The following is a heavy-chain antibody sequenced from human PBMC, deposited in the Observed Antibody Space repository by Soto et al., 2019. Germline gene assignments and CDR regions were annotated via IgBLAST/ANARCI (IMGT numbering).Heavy chain of an antibody. D-gene: IGHD6-19*01. V-gene: IGHV1-69*02. CDR3: ARGRHGVAVASDY. Sequence: QVQLVQSGAEVKKPGSSVKVSCKASGGTFSSYTISWVRQAPGQGLEWMGRIIPILGIANYAQKFQGRVTITADKSTSTAYMELSSLRSEDTAVYYCARGRHGVAVASDYWGQGTLVTVSS. CDR1: GGTFSSYT. J-gene: IGHJ4*02. CDR2: IIPILGIA.